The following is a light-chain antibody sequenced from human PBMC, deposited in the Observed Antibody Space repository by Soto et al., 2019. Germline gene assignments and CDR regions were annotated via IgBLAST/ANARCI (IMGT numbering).Light chain of an antibody. J-gene: IGKJ1*01. Sequence: DIQMTQSPSTLSASIGDRVTITCRASQNINNWIAWYQQKPGKAPKFLLYDASTLESGVPSRFSGSGFGTEFSLTVSSLQRDEFGSYYCQHMRTFGQGTKVEMK. V-gene: IGKV1-5*01. CDR1: QNINNW. CDR2: DAS. CDR3: QHMRT.